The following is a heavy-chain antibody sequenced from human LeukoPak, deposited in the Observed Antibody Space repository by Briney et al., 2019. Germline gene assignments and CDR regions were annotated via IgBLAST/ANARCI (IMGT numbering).Heavy chain of an antibody. D-gene: IGHD1-14*01. CDR2: IYYSGST. V-gene: IGHV4-59*12. J-gene: IGHJ4*02. CDR3: AREPSGDWLTELFDY. Sequence: KPSETLSLTCTVSGGSISSYYWSWIRQPPGKGLEWIGYIYYSGSTNYNPSLKSRVTISVDTSKNQFSLTLSSVTAADTAVYYCAREPSGDWLTELFDYWGQGTLVTVSS. CDR1: GGSISSYY.